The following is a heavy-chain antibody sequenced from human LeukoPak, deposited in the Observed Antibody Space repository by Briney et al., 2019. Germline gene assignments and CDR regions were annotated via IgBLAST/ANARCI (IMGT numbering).Heavy chain of an antibody. CDR2: IYTSGST. CDR3: ARAPIVGATYFDY. CDR1: GGSIYSNTYY. V-gene: IGHV4-61*05. D-gene: IGHD1-26*01. Sequence: PSETLSLTCTVSGGSIYSNTYYWGWIRQPPGKGLEWIGRIYTSGSTNYNPSLKSRVTMSVDTSKNQFSLKLSSVTAADTAVYYCARAPIVGATYFDYWGQGTLVTVSS. J-gene: IGHJ4*02.